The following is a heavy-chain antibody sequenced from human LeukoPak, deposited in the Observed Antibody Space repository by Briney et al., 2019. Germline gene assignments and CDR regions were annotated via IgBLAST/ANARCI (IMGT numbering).Heavy chain of an antibody. D-gene: IGHD5-18*01. CDR2: MNPNSGNT. CDR3: ARGKPWIQLWFNNWFDP. V-gene: IGHV1-8*01. J-gene: IGHJ5*02. Sequence: ASVKVSCKVSGYTLTELSMHWVRQATGQGLKWMGWMNPNSGNTGYAQKFQGRVTMTRNTSISTAYMELSSLRSEDTAVYYCARGKPWIQLWFNNWFDPWGQGTLVTVSS. CDR1: GYTLTELS.